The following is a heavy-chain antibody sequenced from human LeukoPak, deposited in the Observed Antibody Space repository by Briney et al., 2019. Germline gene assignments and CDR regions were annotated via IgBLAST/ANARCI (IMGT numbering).Heavy chain of an antibody. CDR3: ARDTGQNYFDY. J-gene: IGHJ4*02. CDR2: IYPRDGST. V-gene: IGHV1-46*01. Sequence: ASVKVSCKASGYTFTSNYIHWVRQAPGQGLEWMGMIYPRDGSTSYAQKFQGRVTITRDTSASTAYMELSSLRSEDTAVYYCARDTGQNYFDYWGQGTLVTVSS. CDR1: GYTFTSNY. D-gene: IGHD1-14*01.